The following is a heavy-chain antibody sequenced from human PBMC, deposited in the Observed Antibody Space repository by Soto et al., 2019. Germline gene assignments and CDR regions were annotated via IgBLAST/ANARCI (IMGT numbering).Heavy chain of an antibody. Sequence: QVQLVQSGAEVKKPGASLKVSCKASGYTFTSYYIHWVRLPPGQGLEWMGIIIPDGGGTSYAHQLPGRAIMTRDTSKSTAYMERSSLAAEATAVYYSAVGGNYLSMDVWGQGTKVTVSS. D-gene: IGHD4-4*01. CDR3: AVGGNYLSMDV. V-gene: IGHV1-46*04. CDR2: IIPDGGGT. J-gene: IGHJ6*02. CDR1: GYTFTSYY.